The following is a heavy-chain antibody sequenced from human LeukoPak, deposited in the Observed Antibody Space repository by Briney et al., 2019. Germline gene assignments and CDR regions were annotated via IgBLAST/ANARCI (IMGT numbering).Heavy chain of an antibody. V-gene: IGHV3-7*01. J-gene: IGHJ4*02. CDR3: TRDRSRAEDD. Sequence: GSLRLSCAASGFTISGHWMSWVRQAPGKGLEWVANINQGGSDKYYVDSVKGRFTISRDNANNLLYLQMNSLRGEDTAVYYCTRDRSRAEDDWGQGTLVTVSS. D-gene: IGHD1-14*01. CDR2: INQGGSDK. CDR1: GFTISGHW.